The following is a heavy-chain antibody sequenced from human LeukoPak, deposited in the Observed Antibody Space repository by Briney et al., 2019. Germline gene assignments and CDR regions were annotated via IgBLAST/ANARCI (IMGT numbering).Heavy chain of an antibody. CDR2: ITGSGGST. D-gene: IGHD1-14*01. J-gene: IGHJ4*02. CDR3: ARETMRASFDY. V-gene: IGHV3-23*01. CDR1: GFTFSGYA. Sequence: SGGSLRLSCAASGFTFSGYAMSWVRQAPGKGLEWVSGITGSGGSTYYADSVKGRFTISRDNSKNTLYLRMNSLRAEDTAVYYCARETMRASFDYWGQGTLVTVSS.